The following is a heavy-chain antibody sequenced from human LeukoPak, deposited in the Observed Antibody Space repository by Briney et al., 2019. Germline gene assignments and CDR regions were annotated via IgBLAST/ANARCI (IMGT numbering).Heavy chain of an antibody. J-gene: IGHJ6*03. V-gene: IGHV4-4*07. D-gene: IGHD3-22*01. CDR3: AREYYDSSGYSYYYYYYMDV. CDR1: GGSISSYY. CDR2: IYTSGST. Sequence: PSETLSLTCTVSGGSISSYYWSWIRQPAGKGLEWIGRIYTSGSTNYNPSLKSRVTMSVDTSKNQFSLKLSSVTAADTAVYYCAREYYDSSGYSYYYYYYMDVWGKGTTVTISS.